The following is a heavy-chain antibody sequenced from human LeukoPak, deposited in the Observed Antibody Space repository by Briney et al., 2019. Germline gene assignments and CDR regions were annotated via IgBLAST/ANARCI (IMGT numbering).Heavy chain of an antibody. CDR2: IGSSSSYI. CDR1: GFTFSSYS. D-gene: IGHD3-10*01. Sequence: PGGSLRLSCAASGFTFSSYSMNWVRQAPGKGLEWVSSIGSSSSYIYYADSVKGRFTISRDNAKNSLYLQMGSLRAEDMAVYYCARGSRVWFGEISNYWGQGTLVTVSS. J-gene: IGHJ4*02. CDR3: ARGSRVWFGEISNY. V-gene: IGHV3-21*01.